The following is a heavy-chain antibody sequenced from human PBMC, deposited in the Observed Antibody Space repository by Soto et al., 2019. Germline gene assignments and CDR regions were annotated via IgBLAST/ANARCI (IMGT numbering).Heavy chain of an antibody. CDR2: INHIGST. V-gene: IGHV4-34*01. D-gene: IGHD6-6*01. CDR3: ARDSSSSKPSYYYYYGMDV. J-gene: IGHJ6*02. CDR1: GGSFSGYY. Sequence: QVQLQQWGAGLLKPSETLSLTCAVYGGSFSGYYWSWIRQPPGKGLEWIGEINHIGSTNYNPSLKSRVTISVDTSKNQFSLKLSSVTAADTAVYYCARDSSSSKPSYYYYYGMDVWGQGTTVTVSS.